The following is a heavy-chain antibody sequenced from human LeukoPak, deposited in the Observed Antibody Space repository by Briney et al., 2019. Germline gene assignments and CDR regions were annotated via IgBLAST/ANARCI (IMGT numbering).Heavy chain of an antibody. CDR2: INPNSGGT. D-gene: IGHD5-24*01. Sequence: GASVKVSCKASGYTFTDYYMHWVRQAPGQGLEWMGWINPNSGGTKYAQKFQGRVTMTRDTSIGTAYMELSRLRSDDTAVYYCAREETRRWLQSDAFDIWGQGTMVTVSS. V-gene: IGHV1-2*02. J-gene: IGHJ3*02. CDR1: GYTFTDYY. CDR3: AREETRRWLQSDAFDI.